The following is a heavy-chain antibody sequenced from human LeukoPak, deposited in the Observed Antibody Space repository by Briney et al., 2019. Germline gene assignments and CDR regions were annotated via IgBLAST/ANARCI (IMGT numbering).Heavy chain of an antibody. CDR1: GGSISSSSYY. J-gene: IGHJ4*02. CDR3: ARLTEGNTYGHEGTFDY. V-gene: IGHV4-39*01. Sequence: SETLSLTCTVSGGSISSSSYYWGWIRQPPGKGLEWIGCIYYRGTTYYNPSLKSRVTISVDTSKNQFSLKLSSVTAGDTAVYYCARLTEGNTYGHEGTFDYWGQGTLVTVSS. D-gene: IGHD5-18*01. CDR2: IYYRGTT.